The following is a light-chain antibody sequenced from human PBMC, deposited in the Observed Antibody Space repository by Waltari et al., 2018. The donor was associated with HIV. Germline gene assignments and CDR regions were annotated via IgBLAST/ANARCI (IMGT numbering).Light chain of an antibody. Sequence: QSVLTQPPSVSGAPGQRVPISCTGSTSNIGAGSDVHWYQPLPGTAPKRLIYGNNNRPSGVPDRFSGSKSGTSASLAITGLQAEDEADYYCQSYDSSLSGSGVFGGGTKLTVL. CDR3: QSYDSSLSGSGV. CDR1: TSNIGAGSD. V-gene: IGLV1-40*01. J-gene: IGLJ3*02. CDR2: GNN.